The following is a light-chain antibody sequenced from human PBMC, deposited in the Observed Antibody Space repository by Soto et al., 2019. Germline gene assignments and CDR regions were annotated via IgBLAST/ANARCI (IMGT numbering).Light chain of an antibody. V-gene: IGLV1-40*01. CDR1: YSNIGAGYE. Sequence: QLVLTQPPSVSGAPGQRVTISCTGSYSNIGAGYEVHWYQQVPGTAPKLLVSGHNNRPSGVPDRFFGSKSGTSASLTIVGLQAEDEADYYCQSFDSLSGVLFGEGTKLTVL. CDR3: QSFDSLSGVL. CDR2: GHN. J-gene: IGLJ2*01.